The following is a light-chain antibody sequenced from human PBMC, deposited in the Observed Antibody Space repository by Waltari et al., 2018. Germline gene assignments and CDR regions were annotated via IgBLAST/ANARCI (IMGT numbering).Light chain of an antibody. CDR2: DAF. Sequence: EIVLTQSPATLSLSPGERATLSCRASQSVGSFLAWYQQKPGQAPRFLIYDAFTRATGIPARFSASGSGTDFTLSISGLEPEDFAVYYCQQRSNWPPLFTFGPGTKVNIK. CDR3: QQRSNWPPLFT. J-gene: IGKJ3*01. V-gene: IGKV3-11*01. CDR1: QSVGSF.